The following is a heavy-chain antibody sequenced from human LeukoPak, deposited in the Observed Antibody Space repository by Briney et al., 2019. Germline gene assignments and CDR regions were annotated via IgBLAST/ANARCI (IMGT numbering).Heavy chain of an antibody. CDR3: ARDRNSGSSLDI. D-gene: IGHD6-6*01. CDR2: IYPYSGDT. J-gene: IGHJ3*02. Sequence: ASVKVSCKASGYTFTGYYMHWVRQAPGQGLEWMGWIYPYSGDTNYAQNFQGRVTMTRDTSISTAYMELSSLKSDDRAVYYCARDRNSGSSLDIWGQGTMLTVSS. V-gene: IGHV1-2*02. CDR1: GYTFTGYY.